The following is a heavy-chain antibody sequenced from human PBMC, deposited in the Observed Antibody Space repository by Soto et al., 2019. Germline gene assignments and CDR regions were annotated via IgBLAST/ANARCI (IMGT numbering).Heavy chain of an antibody. J-gene: IGHJ6*03. D-gene: IGHD2-2*01. CDR1: GYTFTSYD. Sequence: QVQLVQSGAEVKKPGASVKVSCKASGYTFTSYDINWVRQATGQGLEWMGWMNPNSGNTGYAQKFQGRVTMTRNTSISTAYMELSSLRSEDTAMYYCARDSDIVVVPASSSDYYYYMDVWGKGTTVTVSS. V-gene: IGHV1-8*01. CDR3: ARDSDIVVVPASSSDYYYYMDV. CDR2: MNPNSGNT.